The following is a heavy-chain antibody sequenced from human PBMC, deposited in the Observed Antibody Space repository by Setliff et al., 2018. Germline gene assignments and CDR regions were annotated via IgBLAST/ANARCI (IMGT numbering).Heavy chain of an antibody. J-gene: IGHJ4*02. D-gene: IGHD3-22*01. CDR1: GYSIRSGNY. CDR3: ARSKPPTYYYDSSGYYPFDY. Sequence: SETLSLTCAVSGYSIRSGNYWGWIRQPPGKGLEWIGSIYHSGSTYYNPSLKGRVTISVDTSKNHFSLKLSSVTAADTAVYYCARSKPPTYYYDSSGYYPFDYWGQGTLVTVSS. CDR2: IYHSGST. V-gene: IGHV4-38-2*01.